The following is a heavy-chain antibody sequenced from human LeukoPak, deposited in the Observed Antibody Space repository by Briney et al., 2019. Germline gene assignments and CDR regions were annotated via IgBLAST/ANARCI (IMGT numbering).Heavy chain of an antibody. J-gene: IGHJ3*01. Sequence: GGSLRLSCAASGFIFSNYAMHWVRQAPGKGLQWVAFISYDGNNQYYADSVRGRLTISRDNSKNTLYLQMNSLRPEDTAVYFCARAVHRGVSAFDVWGQGTTVTVSS. V-gene: IGHV3-30*04. CDR2: ISYDGNNQ. CDR1: GFIFSNYA. CDR3: ARAVHRGVSAFDV. D-gene: IGHD3-10*01.